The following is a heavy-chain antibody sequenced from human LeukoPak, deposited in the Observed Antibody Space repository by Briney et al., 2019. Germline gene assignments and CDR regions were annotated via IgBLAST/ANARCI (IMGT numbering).Heavy chain of an antibody. CDR3: ASSGYYYYYYIDV. CDR2: INHSGST. J-gene: IGHJ6*03. V-gene: IGHV4-34*01. CDR1: GGSFSGYF. Sequence: SETLSLTCAVYGGSFSGYFWNWIRQPPGKGLEWIGEINHSGSTNYNPSLKSRVTISVDTSKNQFSLRLSSVTAADTAVYYCASSGYYYYYYIDVWGNGTTVTVSS.